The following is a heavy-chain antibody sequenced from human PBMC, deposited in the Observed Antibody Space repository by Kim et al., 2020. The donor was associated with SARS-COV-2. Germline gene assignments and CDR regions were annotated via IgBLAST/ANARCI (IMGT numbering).Heavy chain of an antibody. CDR1: GFTFSSYE. CDR3: ARGSGITIFGVVIIPRGGFDY. Sequence: GGSLRLSCAASGFTFSSYEMNWVRQAPGKGLEWVSYISSSGSTIYYADSVKGRFTISRDNAKNSLYLQMNSLRAEDTAVYYCARGSGITIFGVVIIPRGGFDYWGQGTLVTVSS. J-gene: IGHJ4*02. CDR2: ISSSGSTI. V-gene: IGHV3-48*03. D-gene: IGHD3-3*01.